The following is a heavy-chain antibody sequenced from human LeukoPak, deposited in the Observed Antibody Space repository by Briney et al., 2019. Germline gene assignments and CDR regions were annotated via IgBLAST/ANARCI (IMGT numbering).Heavy chain of an antibody. J-gene: IGHJ4*02. V-gene: IGHV3-33*01. Sequence: GGSLRLSCAASGFTFSSYGMHWVRQAPGKGLEWVAVIWYDGSNKYYADSVKGRFIISRDNSKNTLYLQMNSLRAEDTAVYYCARDRFHPIAVAGTVDYWGQGTLVTVSS. CDR3: ARDRFHPIAVAGTVDY. D-gene: IGHD6-19*01. CDR2: IWYDGSNK. CDR1: GFTFSSYG.